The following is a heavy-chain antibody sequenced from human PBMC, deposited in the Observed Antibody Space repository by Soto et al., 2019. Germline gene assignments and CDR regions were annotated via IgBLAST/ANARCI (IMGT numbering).Heavy chain of an antibody. V-gene: IGHV3-21*01. Sequence: PGGSLRLSCAASGFTFSSYSMNWVRQAPGKGLEGVSSISSSSSYIYYADSVKGRFTISRDNAKNSLYLQMNSLRAEDTAVYYSARAYVYVWRSYRYLGGYYYYGLVVWGQGTKVTASS. D-gene: IGHD3-16*02. CDR3: ARAYVYVWRSYRYLGGYYYYGLVV. CDR1: GFTFSSYS. CDR2: ISSSSSYI. J-gene: IGHJ6*02.